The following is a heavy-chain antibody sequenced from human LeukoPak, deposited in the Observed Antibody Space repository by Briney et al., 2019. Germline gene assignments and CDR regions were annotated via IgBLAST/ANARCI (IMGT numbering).Heavy chain of an antibody. CDR1: GFTFSNYA. CDR2: IRGNGGTT. J-gene: IGHJ5*02. D-gene: IGHD1-1*01. V-gene: IGHV3-23*01. Sequence: AGSRRLSCAASGFTFSNYAMTWVRQAPGKGLEWVSAIRGNGGTTYYADSVKGRFTISRDNSKKTIFLQMNCLLAADTSVYYCTIVVWNAFVTWGQGTLVTVSS. CDR3: TIVVWNAFVT.